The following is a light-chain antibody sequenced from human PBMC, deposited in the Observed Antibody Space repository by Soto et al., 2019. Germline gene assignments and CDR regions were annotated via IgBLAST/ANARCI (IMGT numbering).Light chain of an antibody. Sequence: QPVLTQSPSASASLGASVKLTCTLSSGHSSFAIAWHQQQPEKGPRYLMKVNSDGSHTKGDGIPDLFSGSSSGAERYLTISSLQSEDEADYYCQTWATGIRVFGTGTKLTVL. J-gene: IGLJ1*01. CDR2: VNSDGSH. CDR1: SGHSSFA. V-gene: IGLV4-69*01. CDR3: QTWATGIRV.